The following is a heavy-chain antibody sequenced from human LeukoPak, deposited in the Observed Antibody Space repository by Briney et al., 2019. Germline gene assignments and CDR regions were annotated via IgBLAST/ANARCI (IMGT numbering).Heavy chain of an antibody. J-gene: IGHJ4*02. Sequence: SETLSITCAVYGGSFSGYYWSWIRQPPGKGLEWIGEINHSGSTNYNPSLKSRVTISVDTSKNQFSLKLSSVTAADTAVYYCARAAEYLGYWGQGTLVTVSS. CDR3: ARAAEYLGY. CDR1: GGSFSGYY. CDR2: INHSGST. V-gene: IGHV4-34*01.